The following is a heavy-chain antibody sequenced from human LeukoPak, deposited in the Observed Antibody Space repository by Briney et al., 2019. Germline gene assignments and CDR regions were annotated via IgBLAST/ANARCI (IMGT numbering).Heavy chain of an antibody. CDR2: IYSGGST. CDR1: GFTVSRNY. V-gene: IGHV3-66*01. CDR3: AKIMSRAVDQ. Sequence: QTGGSLRLSCAASGFTVSRNYMSWVRQAPGKGLEWVSVIYSGGSTYYSDSVKGRFTISRDNSKNTLYLQMNSLRAEDTAVYYCAKIMSRAVDQWGQGTLVTVSS. J-gene: IGHJ4*02.